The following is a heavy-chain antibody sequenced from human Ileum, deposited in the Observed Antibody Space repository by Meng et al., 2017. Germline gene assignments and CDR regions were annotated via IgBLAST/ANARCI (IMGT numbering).Heavy chain of an antibody. CDR1: GFTFISFA. CDR2: ISHDGSEE. J-gene: IGHJ5*02. CDR3: ERAGNGDSWNWFGP. Sequence: VPLVGSGGGLVQPGKSLRFSCAAPGFTFISFAMPLLRQAPGKGLEWVAAISHDGSEEFCADSVKGRCTISRDNSKNRLYLQMNSLRVEDTAFYYCERAGNGDSWNWFGPWGQGTLVTVSS. V-gene: IGHV3-30*04. D-gene: IGHD4-17*01.